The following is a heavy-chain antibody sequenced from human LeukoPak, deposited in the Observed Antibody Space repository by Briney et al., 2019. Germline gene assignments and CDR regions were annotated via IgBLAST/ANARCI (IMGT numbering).Heavy chain of an antibody. CDR2: IYYSGST. CDR3: ARAMSTFGGVRNYFDS. D-gene: IGHD3-16*01. V-gene: IGHV4-39*07. J-gene: IGHJ4*02. Sequence: SETLSLTCTVSGGSISSSSYYWGWIRQPPGKGLEWIGSIYYSGSTYYNPSLKSRVTISVDTSKNQFSLKLSSVTAADTAVYYCARAMSTFGGVRNYFDSWGQGTLVTVSS. CDR1: GGSISSSSYY.